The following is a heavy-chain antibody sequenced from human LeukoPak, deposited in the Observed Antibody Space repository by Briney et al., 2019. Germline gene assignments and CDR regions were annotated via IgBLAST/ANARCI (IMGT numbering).Heavy chain of an antibody. D-gene: IGHD3-16*01. CDR1: GGTFSSYG. CDR2: IIPLLGVR. V-gene: IGHV1-69*04. J-gene: IGHJ4*02. CDR3: ARESRMITFGGVTVAYYFGA. Sequence: RASVKVLCKASGGTFSSYGFHWVRQAPGQGLEWMGRIIPLLGVRNHAQKFQGRVTLTADKTASTVYMELSSLRSEDTAIYYCARESRMITFGGVTVAYYFGAWGQGTLVTVSS.